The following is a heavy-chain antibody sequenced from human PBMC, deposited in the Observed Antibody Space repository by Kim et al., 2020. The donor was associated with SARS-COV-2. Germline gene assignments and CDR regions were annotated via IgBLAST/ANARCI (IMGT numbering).Heavy chain of an antibody. D-gene: IGHD5-18*01. Sequence: GESLKISCKGSGYSFTSYWIGWVRQMPGKGLEWMGIIYPGDSDTRYSPSFQGQVTISADKSISTAYLQWSSLKASDTAMYYCARGADTAMVYYYYGMDVWGQGTTVTVSS. J-gene: IGHJ6*02. CDR3: ARGADTAMVYYYYGMDV. V-gene: IGHV5-51*01. CDR2: IYPGDSDT. CDR1: GYSFTSYW.